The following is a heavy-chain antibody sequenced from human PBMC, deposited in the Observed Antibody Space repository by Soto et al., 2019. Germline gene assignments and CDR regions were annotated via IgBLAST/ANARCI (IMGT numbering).Heavy chain of an antibody. J-gene: IGHJ4*02. Sequence: GESLKISCKGSGYSFTSYWIGWVRQMPGKGLEWMGIIYPGDSDTRYSPSFQGQVTISADKSISTAYLQWNSLKASDTAMYYCARATYYDSSGYYLGLAYWGQGTLVTVSS. CDR2: IYPGDSDT. CDR1: GYSFTSYW. CDR3: ARATYYDSSGYYLGLAY. V-gene: IGHV5-51*01. D-gene: IGHD3-22*01.